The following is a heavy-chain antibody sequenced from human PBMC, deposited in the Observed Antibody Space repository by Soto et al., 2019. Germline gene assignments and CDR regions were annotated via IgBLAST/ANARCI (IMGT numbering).Heavy chain of an antibody. J-gene: IGHJ4*02. Sequence: EVQLVESGGGLVQPGGFLRLSCVASGFSFSDFNMDWVRQAPGKGLEWVGRSKPKSYSTEYAASVRGRFTVSRDDSRDSLYLHMISLLTEDTAVYYCVRGKNSFDFWGRGTLVTVSS. CDR2: SKPKSYST. CDR1: GFSFSDFN. CDR3: VRGKNSFDF. V-gene: IGHV3-72*01.